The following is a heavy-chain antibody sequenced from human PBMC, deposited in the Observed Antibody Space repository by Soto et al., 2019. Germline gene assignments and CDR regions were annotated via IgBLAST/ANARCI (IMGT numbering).Heavy chain of an antibody. CDR2: ITYSGSPI. J-gene: IGHJ4*02. Sequence: EVQLVESGGGLVQPGGSLRLSCAASGFPFSTYSMNWVRQAPGKGLEWISYITYSGSPIYYADSVKGRFTISRDNAKDSLYLQMNSLRDDDTAMYYCVTGGTSSPLAEWGQGTLVTVSS. CDR1: GFPFSTYS. CDR3: VTGGTSSPLAE. V-gene: IGHV3-48*02. D-gene: IGHD6-6*01.